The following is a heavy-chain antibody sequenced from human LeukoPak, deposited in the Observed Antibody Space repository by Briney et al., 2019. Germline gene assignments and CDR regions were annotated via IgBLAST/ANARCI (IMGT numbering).Heavy chain of an antibody. Sequence: SETLSLTCTVSGGSISSYYWSWIRQPPGKGLEWIGYIYYSGSTNYNPSLKSRVTISVDTSKNQFSLKLSSVTAADTAVYYCARGLGGGSGSTYYYYYMDVWGKGTTVTISS. V-gene: IGHV4-59*01. CDR2: IYYSGST. CDR1: GGSISSYY. J-gene: IGHJ6*03. CDR3: ARGLGGGSGSTYYYYYMDV. D-gene: IGHD3-10*01.